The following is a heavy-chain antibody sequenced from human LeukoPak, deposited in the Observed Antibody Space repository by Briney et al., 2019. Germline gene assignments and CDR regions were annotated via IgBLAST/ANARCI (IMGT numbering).Heavy chain of an antibody. CDR2: ISSSGSTI. J-gene: IGHJ4*02. CDR3: ARADNYYDSSGYYHNPLDY. CDR1: GFTFSSYE. Sequence: PGGSLRLSCAASGFTFSSYEMNWVRQAPGKGLEWVSYISSSGSTIYYADSVKGRFTISRDNAKNSLYLQMNSLRAEDTAVYYCARADNYYDSSGYYHNPLDYWGQGTLVTVSS. V-gene: IGHV3-48*03. D-gene: IGHD3-22*01.